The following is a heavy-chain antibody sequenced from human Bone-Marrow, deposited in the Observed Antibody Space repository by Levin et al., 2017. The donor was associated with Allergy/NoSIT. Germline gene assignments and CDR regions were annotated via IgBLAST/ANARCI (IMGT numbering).Heavy chain of an antibody. CDR3: ARLETHPPTTVTNDY. CDR2: IDPSDSYT. CDR1: GYRFTSYW. Sequence: KAGGSLRLSCKGSGYRFTSYWISWVRQMPGKGLEWMGRIDPSDSYTNYNPSFQGHVTISVDKSIATAYLQLSSLKASDSALYYCARLETHPPTTVTNDYWGQGTLVTVSS. J-gene: IGHJ4*02. V-gene: IGHV5-10-1*01. D-gene: IGHD4-17*01.